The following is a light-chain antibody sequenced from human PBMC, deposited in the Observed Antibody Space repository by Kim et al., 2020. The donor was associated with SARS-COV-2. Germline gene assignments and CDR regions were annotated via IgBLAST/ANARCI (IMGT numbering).Light chain of an antibody. CDR1: QSISGY. CDR3: QQSDTAPYT. Sequence: CSSEGDRVTITCRASQSISGYLNWYQQKPGKAPNLLIYAASNLQDGVPSRFSGSGFGTDFTLTIRSLQPEDFSTYYCQQSDTAPYTFGQGTKLEI. CDR2: AAS. J-gene: IGKJ2*01. V-gene: IGKV1-39*01.